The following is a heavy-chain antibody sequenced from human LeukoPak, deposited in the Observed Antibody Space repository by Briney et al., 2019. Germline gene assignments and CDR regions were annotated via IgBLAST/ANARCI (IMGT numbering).Heavy chain of an antibody. CDR1: GFTLSSYL. CDR3: ARQSAAPGYSSGWGYFDY. Sequence: GGSPRLSCATSGFTLSSYLVSCGRPAPGEGVEWGANIKKDGSEKYYVDSVKGRFTISRDNAKNSLYLQMNSLRAEDTAVYYCARQSAAPGYSSGWGYFDYWGQGTLVTVSS. D-gene: IGHD6-19*01. V-gene: IGHV3-7*01. CDR2: IKKDGSEK. J-gene: IGHJ4*02.